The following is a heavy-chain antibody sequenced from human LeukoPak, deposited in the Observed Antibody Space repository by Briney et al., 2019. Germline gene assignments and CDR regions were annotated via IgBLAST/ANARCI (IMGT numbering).Heavy chain of an antibody. CDR3: AKDKRELSVYYFDY. V-gene: IGHV3-23*01. CDR1: GFTLSSYA. CDR2: ISGSGGST. J-gene: IGHJ4*02. Sequence: GGSLRLSCAASGFTLSSYAMSWVRQAPGKGLEWVSAISGSGGSTYYADSVKGRSTISRDNSKNTLYLKMNSLRAEDTAVYYCAKDKRELSVYYFDYWGQGTLVTVSS. D-gene: IGHD1-26*01.